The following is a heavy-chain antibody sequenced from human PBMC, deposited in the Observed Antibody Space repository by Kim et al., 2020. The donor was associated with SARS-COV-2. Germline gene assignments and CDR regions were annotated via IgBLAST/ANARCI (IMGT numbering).Heavy chain of an antibody. CDR2: ISYDGSNK. V-gene: IGHV3-30*04. CDR3: ARPASTVTTSQLDY. D-gene: IGHD4-4*01. J-gene: IGHJ4*02. Sequence: GGSLRLSCAASGFTFSSYAMHWVRQAPGKGLEWVAVISYDGSNKYYADSVKGRFTISRDNSKNTLYLQMNSLRAEDTAVYYCARPASTVTTSQLDYWGQGTLVTVSS. CDR1: GFTFSSYA.